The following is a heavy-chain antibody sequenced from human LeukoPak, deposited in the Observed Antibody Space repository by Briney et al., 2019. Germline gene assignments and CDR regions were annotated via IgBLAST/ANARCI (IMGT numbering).Heavy chain of an antibody. CDR3: ARSLPYYYGSGVEENYFDY. J-gene: IGHJ4*02. Sequence: SETLSLTCTVSGGSISSYYWSWIRQPPGKGLEWIGYIYYSGSTNYNPSLKSRVTISVDTSKNQFSLKLSSVTAADTAVYYCARSLPYYYGSGVEENYFDYWGQGTLVTVSS. CDR1: GGSISSYY. D-gene: IGHD3-10*01. CDR2: IYYSGST. V-gene: IGHV4-59*01.